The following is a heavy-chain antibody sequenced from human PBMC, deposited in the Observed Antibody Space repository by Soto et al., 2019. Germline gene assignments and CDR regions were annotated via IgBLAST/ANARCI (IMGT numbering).Heavy chain of an antibody. V-gene: IGHV3-30-3*01. CDR1: GFTFSSYA. CDR2: ISYDGSNK. Sequence: GGSLRLSCAASGFTFSSYAMHWVRQAPGKGLEWVAVISYDGSNKYYADSVKGRFTISRDNSKNTLYPQMNSLRAEDTAVYYCARANDYWGQGTLVTVSS. J-gene: IGHJ4*02. CDR3: ARANDY.